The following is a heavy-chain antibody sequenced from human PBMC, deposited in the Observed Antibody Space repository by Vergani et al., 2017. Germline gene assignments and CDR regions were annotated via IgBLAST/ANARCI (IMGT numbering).Heavy chain of an antibody. J-gene: IGHJ6*04. CDR3: AREGHQLVRWHYYYGMDV. V-gene: IGHV1-69*01. CDR2: IIPIFGTA. CDR1: GGTFSSFA. D-gene: IGHD6-6*01. Sequence: QVQLVQSGAEVKKPGSSVKVSCKASGGTFSSFAISWVRQAPGQGLEWMGGIIPIFGTANYAQKFQGRVTITADEATSPAYMELSSLRSEDTAVYYCAREGHQLVRWHYYYGMDVWGKGTTVTVYS.